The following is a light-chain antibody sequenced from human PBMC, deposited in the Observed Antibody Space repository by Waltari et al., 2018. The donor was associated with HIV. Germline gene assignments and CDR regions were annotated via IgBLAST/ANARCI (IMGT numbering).Light chain of an antibody. CDR2: DHS. J-gene: IGLJ2*01. CDR3: QSYDTDTHAL. CDR1: TRDLASNY. Sequence: NFMLTPPHAASASPGKTVTISSTRSTRDLASNYVRCYQQRPGSAPPTLIYDHSQRPSGVPVRFSCSIDSSSNSASLTISGLKTEDEADYYCQSYDTDTHALFGGGTKLTVL. V-gene: IGLV6-57*04.